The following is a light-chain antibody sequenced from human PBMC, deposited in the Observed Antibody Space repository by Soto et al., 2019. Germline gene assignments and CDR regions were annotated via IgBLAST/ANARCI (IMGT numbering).Light chain of an antibody. Sequence: AIRMTQSPSSFSASTGDRVTITCRASQGISSYLAWYQQKPGKAPKLLIYAASTLQSGVPSRFSGSGSGTDFTLTISCLQSEDFATYYCQLYYSYPHTFGQGTKVDIK. J-gene: IGKJ1*01. V-gene: IGKV1-8*01. CDR3: QLYYSYPHT. CDR1: QGISSY. CDR2: AAS.